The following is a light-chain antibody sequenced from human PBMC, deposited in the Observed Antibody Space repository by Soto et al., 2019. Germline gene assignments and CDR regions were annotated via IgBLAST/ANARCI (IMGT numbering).Light chain of an antibody. CDR1: QGISSY. CDR2: AAS. J-gene: IGKJ4*01. V-gene: IGKV1-8*01. CDR3: QQYYIYPLT. Sequence: AIRMTQSPSSFSASTGDRVTITCRASQGISSYLAWYQQKPGKAPKLLIYAASTLQSGVPSRFSGSGAGTDFTLTIRCLQSEDFATYYCQQYYIYPLTFGGGTKVEIK.